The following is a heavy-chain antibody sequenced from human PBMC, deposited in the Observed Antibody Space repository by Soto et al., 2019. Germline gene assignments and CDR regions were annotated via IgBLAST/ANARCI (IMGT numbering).Heavy chain of an antibody. CDR2: IYYSGST. Sequence: QVQLQESGPGLVKPSQTLSLTCTVSGGSISSGGYYWSWIRQHPGKGLEWIGYIYYSGSTYYNPSLKSRVTKAVDTSKHQFSLKLSSVTAADTAVYYCARDDIVATGIDYWGQGTLVTVSS. V-gene: IGHV4-31*03. CDR3: ARDDIVATGIDY. CDR1: GGSISSGGYY. D-gene: IGHD5-12*01. J-gene: IGHJ4*02.